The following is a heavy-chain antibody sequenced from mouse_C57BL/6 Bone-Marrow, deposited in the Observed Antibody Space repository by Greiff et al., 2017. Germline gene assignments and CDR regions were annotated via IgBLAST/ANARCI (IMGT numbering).Heavy chain of an antibody. CDR1: GYAFSSYC. V-gene: IGHV1-80*01. Sequence: QVQLQQSGAELVKPGASVKISCKASGYAFSSYCMNWVKQRPGKGLEWIGQIYPGDGDTTYNGKFKGKATLTADKSSSTAYMQLSSLTSEDPAVYFCARWRVTTYWYFDVWGTGTTVTVSS. D-gene: IGHD2-2*01. J-gene: IGHJ1*03. CDR3: ARWRVTTYWYFDV. CDR2: IYPGDGDT.